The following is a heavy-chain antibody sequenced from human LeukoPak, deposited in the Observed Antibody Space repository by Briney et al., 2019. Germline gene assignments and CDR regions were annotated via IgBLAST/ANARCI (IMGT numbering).Heavy chain of an antibody. D-gene: IGHD2-15*01. J-gene: IGHJ4*02. CDR3: ASQPYCCGGSWPG. Sequence: SETLSLTCAVYGGSFSGYYWGWIRQPPGKGLEWIGNIYYSGGTYYNPSLRSRVTISVDTSKNQFSLKLSSATAADTAVYYCASQPYCCGGSWPGWGQGTRVTVPS. V-gene: IGHV4-34*01. CDR2: IYYSGGT. CDR1: GGSFSGYY.